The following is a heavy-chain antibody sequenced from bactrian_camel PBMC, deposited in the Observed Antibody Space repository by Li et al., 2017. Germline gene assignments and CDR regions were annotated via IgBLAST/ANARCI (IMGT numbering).Heavy chain of an antibody. J-gene: IGHJ4*01. Sequence: VQLVESGGGSVQAGETLTLSCLVSGYTYNRPGICLGWFRQAPGEEREGVAAIDSDGSTSYADSVKGRFTISQDNTKNTLYLQMNSLKPEDTAMYYCAAESPLTPFCIGPEYNYWGQGTQVTVS. CDR1: GYTYNRPG. CDR2: IDSDGST. D-gene: IGHD1*01. CDR3: AAESPLTPFCIGPEYNY. V-gene: IGHV3S53*01.